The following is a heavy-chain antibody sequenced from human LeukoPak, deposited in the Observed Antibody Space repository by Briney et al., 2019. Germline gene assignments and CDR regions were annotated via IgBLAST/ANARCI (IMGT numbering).Heavy chain of an antibody. CDR2: LSGDGSST. CDR1: GFTFSTYW. J-gene: IGHJ4*02. D-gene: IGHD4-17*01. Sequence: GGFLRLSCVASGFTFSTYWMHWVRQAPGKGLLWVSRLSGDGSSTAYADSLKGRFTISRDNAKHTLYLQMNSLRAEDTAVYFCARASTTVPNLLDNWGQGTLVTVSS. CDR3: ARASTTVPNLLDN. V-gene: IGHV3-74*03.